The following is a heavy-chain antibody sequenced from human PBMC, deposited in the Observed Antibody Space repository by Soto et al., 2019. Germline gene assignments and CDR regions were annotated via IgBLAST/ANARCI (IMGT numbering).Heavy chain of an antibody. J-gene: IGHJ5*02. D-gene: IGHD1-1*01. Sequence: ASVKVTCKACGYTFTSCGISWVRQAPGQGLEWMGWISACNGNTNYAQKLQGRVTMTTDTSTSTAYMELRSLRSDDTAVYFCAIGNPDWFDPWGQGTLVNVSS. CDR1: GYTFTSCG. V-gene: IGHV1-18*01. CDR2: ISACNGNT. CDR3: AIGNPDWFDP.